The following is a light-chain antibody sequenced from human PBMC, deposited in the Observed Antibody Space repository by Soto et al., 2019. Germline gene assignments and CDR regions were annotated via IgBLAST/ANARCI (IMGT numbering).Light chain of an antibody. CDR1: QTISNTY. CDR2: GAS. Sequence: EIVLTQSPGTLSLSPGETATLSCRASQTISNTYLARYQQKPGQAPRLLIYGASTRATGIPGRFSGSGSGTDFTLTVNRLEPEDFAEYYWQQYGSSPRTFGQGTKVEI. CDR3: QQYGSSPRT. J-gene: IGKJ1*01. V-gene: IGKV3-20*01.